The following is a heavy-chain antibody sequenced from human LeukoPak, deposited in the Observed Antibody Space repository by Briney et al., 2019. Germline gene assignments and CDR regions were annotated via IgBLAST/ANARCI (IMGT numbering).Heavy chain of an antibody. J-gene: IGHJ6*03. V-gene: IGHV3-30*02. CDR2: IRHDETRI. Sequence: QPGGSLRLSCAASGFTFSSYGMHWVRQAPGEGLEWVAFIRHDETRIFYGDSVKGRFTISRDNSKNMVYLQLNSLSAEDTALYYCAKSVIPNSYQGTYYMDVWGKGTTVTVSS. CDR3: AKSVIPNSYQGTYYMDV. D-gene: IGHD3-16*02. CDR1: GFTFSSYG.